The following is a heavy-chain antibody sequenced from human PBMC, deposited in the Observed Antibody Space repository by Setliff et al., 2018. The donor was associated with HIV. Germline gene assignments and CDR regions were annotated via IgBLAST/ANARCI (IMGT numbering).Heavy chain of an antibody. V-gene: IGHV4-4*09. D-gene: IGHD3-10*01. CDR3: ARHSGVASPNWFDP. CDR2: IDSSGST. CDR1: CGSISISD. J-gene: IGHJ5*02. Sequence: TLSLTCTVSCGSISISDWSWIRQPPGKGLEWIGYIDSSGSTNFNPPLQSRVTISVDTSKNQFSLKLSSVTAADTAVYYCARHSGVASPNWFDPWGQGTLVTVSS.